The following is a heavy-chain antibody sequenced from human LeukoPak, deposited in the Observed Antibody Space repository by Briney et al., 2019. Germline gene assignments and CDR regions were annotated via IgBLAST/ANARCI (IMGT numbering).Heavy chain of an antibody. Sequence: SQTLSLTCAISGDSVCNNSAAWKWIRQSPSRGLEWLGRTYYRSKWYNDYAVSVKSRITINPDTSKNQFSLQLNSVTPEDTAVYYCARGSVAGYYFDYWGQGTLVTVSS. CDR2: TYYRSKWYN. J-gene: IGHJ4*02. CDR3: ARGSVAGYYFDY. CDR1: GDSVCNNSAA. V-gene: IGHV6-1*01. D-gene: IGHD6-19*01.